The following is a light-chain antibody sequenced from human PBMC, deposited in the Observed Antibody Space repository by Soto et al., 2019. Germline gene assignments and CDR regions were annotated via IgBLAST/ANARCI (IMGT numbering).Light chain of an antibody. CDR2: EVA. V-gene: IGLV2-14*01. Sequence: QSALTQPASVSGSPGQSITISCTGTDSDIGDNNYVSWYQQYPGRAPKLMIYEVANRPSGVPDRFSGSKSGNTASLTILGLQAEDEADYYCRAYLVTNTLGVFGGGTKVTVL. CDR1: DSDIGDNNY. CDR3: RAYLVTNTLGV. J-gene: IGLJ3*02.